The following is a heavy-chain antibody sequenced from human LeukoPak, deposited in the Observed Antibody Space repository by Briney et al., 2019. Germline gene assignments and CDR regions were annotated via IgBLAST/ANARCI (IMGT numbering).Heavy chain of an antibody. CDR2: IYVAGRKDFDSGRT. J-gene: IGHJ3*02. CDR3: ARLSSGQHDAFDI. Sequence: SETLSLTCIVSGGSISSGSYSWVWIRQPRGKGLEWIGTIYVAGRKDFDSGRTDVTPSLMSRVTISVDTSKNQFSLKLSSVTAADTAVYYCARLSSGQHDAFDIWGQGTMVTVSS. V-gene: IGHV4-39*07. CDR1: GGSISSGSYS. D-gene: IGHD6-13*01.